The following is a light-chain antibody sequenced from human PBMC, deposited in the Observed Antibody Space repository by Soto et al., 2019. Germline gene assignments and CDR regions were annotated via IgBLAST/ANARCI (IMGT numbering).Light chain of an antibody. CDR3: QQRSNWPPPT. CDR2: DAS. V-gene: IGKV3-11*01. J-gene: IGKJ4*01. Sequence: EIVLTQSPATLSLSPGERATLSCRASQSVSSYLAWYQQKPGQAPRLLIYDASNRATGIPARFSGSGSGTDFPLTISSPEPEDFAVYYCQQRSNWPPPTFGGGTKVEIK. CDR1: QSVSSY.